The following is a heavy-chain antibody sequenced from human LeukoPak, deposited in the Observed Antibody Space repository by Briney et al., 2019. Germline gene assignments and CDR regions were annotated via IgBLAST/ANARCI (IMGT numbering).Heavy chain of an antibody. V-gene: IGHV3-23*01. CDR1: TFTFSSYG. CDR2: ISDSGDIT. J-gene: IGHJ4*02. Sequence: GGSLRLSCTASTFTFSSYGVTWVRQAPGKGLEWVSAISDSGDITYYADSVKGRFTISRDNSKNTLYLQMNSLRVEDTAVYYCAKDFYYSSGARSWLIYYFDYWGQGTLVTVSS. D-gene: IGHD3-10*01. CDR3: AKDFYYSSGARSWLIYYFDY.